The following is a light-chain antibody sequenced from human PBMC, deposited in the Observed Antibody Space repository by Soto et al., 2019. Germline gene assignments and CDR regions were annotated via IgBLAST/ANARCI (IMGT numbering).Light chain of an antibody. CDR3: QQLNAYPLT. CDR1: QAIRTY. V-gene: IGKV1-9*01. J-gene: IGKJ4*01. Sequence: DIQFTQSPSLLSASVGDRVTITCRASQAIRTYLAWYPQASGKAPKLLISAASPLQRGVPSMFSGSGAGTQCTRTISSLQPEDFETYYCQQLNAYPLTFGGGTKVDIK. CDR2: AAS.